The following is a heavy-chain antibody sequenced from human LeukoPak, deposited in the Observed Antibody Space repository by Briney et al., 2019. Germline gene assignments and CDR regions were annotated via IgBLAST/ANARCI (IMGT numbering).Heavy chain of an antibody. D-gene: IGHD3-22*01. CDR3: ERRDIVVDAGPSTFDY. Sequence: SETLSLTCTVSGGFINTGGYHWGWIRQPPGKGLEWIGSPFHTGNKYYNESLKSRVTISVDTSKNQFSLNLRSVTATDTAVYYCERRDIVVDAGPSTFDYWGQGILVTVSS. J-gene: IGHJ4*02. V-gene: IGHV4-39*01. CDR1: GGFINTGGYH. CDR2: PFHTGNK.